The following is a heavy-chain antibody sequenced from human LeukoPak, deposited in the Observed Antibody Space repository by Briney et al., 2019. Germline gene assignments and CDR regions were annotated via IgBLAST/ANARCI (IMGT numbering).Heavy chain of an antibody. V-gene: IGHV4-59*01. CDR2: IYYSGST. CDR3: ARGPSHAAMVTRAFDY. CDR1: GGSISSYH. D-gene: IGHD5-18*01. J-gene: IGHJ4*02. Sequence: PSETLSLTCTVSGGSISSYHWSWIRQPPGKGLEWIGYIYYSGSTNYNPSLKSRVTISVDTSKNQFSLKLSSVTAADTAVYYCARGPSHAAMVTRAFDYWGQGTLVTVSS.